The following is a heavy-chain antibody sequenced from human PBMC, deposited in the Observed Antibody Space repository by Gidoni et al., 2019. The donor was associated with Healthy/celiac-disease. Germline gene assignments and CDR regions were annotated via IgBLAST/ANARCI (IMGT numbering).Heavy chain of an antibody. CDR1: DGTFRRSP. V-gene: IGHV1-69*01. CDR2: IIPIFGTA. D-gene: IGHD3-22*01. CDR3: ARDIAAGLLLPSPYYYGMDV. Sequence: QAQLVHPGAEVKKPGSSVQLSCKASDGTFRRSPISWVRQTPVQGLEWMGGIIPIFGTANYAQKFQGRITITADESTSTAYMELSSLRSEDTAVYYCARDIAAGLLLPSPYYYGMDVWGQGTTVTVSS. J-gene: IGHJ6*02.